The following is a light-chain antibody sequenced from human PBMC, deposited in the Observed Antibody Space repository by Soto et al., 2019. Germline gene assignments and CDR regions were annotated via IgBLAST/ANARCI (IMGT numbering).Light chain of an antibody. CDR2: DNN. V-gene: IGLV1-51*01. Sequence: QSVLTQPPSVSAAPGQKVTISCSGSSYNIGNNYVSWYQQLPGTAPKLLIYDNNQRPSGIPDRFSGSKSGTSATLGITGLQTGDEADYYCGTWDSRLSVGGVFGGGTQLTVL. CDR1: SYNIGNNY. CDR3: GTWDSRLSVGGV. J-gene: IGLJ3*02.